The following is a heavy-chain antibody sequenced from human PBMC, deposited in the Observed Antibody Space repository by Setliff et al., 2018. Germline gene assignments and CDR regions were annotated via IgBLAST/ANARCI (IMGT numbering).Heavy chain of an antibody. D-gene: IGHD2-2*01. CDR1: GFTFSSYA. CDR2: IWYDGNNK. Sequence: GSLRLSCAASGFTFSSYAMHWVRQAPGKGLEWVAVIWYDGNNKYYADSVKGRFTISRDNYKSTLYLQMNSLRAEDTAVYYCAKDTCSTTSCYRIGDAFDIWGQGTMVTVSS. CDR3: AKDTCSTTSCYRIGDAFDI. J-gene: IGHJ3*02. V-gene: IGHV3-30*02.